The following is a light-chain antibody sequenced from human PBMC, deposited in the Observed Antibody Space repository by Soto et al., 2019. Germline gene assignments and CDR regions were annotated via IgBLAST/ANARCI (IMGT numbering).Light chain of an antibody. CDR3: SSYTSSSTLVV. CDR1: SSEVGGYNY. V-gene: IGLV2-14*01. Sequence: QSALTQPASVSGSPGQSITISCTGTSSEVGGYNYVSWYQQHPGKAPKLMIYDVSNRPSGVSNRFSGSKSGNTASLTISGLQAEDEADYYCSSYTSSSTLVVFGGGNKLTVL. J-gene: IGLJ2*01. CDR2: DVS.